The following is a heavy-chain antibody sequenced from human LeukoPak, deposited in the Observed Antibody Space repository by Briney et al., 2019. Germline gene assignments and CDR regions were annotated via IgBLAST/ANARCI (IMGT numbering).Heavy chain of an antibody. CDR1: GGSISSYY. J-gene: IGHJ3*02. CDR2: IYTSGST. Sequence: SETLSLTCTVSGGSISSYYWSWIRQPAGKGLEWIGRIYTSGSTNYNPSLKSRVTMSVDTSKSQFSLKLSSVTAADTAVYYCARDATYGDSNAFDIWGQGTMVTVSS. CDR3: ARDATYGDSNAFDI. V-gene: IGHV4-4*07. D-gene: IGHD4-17*01.